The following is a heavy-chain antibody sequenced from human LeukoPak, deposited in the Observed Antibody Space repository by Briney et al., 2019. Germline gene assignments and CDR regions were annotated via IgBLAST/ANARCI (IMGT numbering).Heavy chain of an antibody. J-gene: IGHJ4*02. CDR3: ATYRQVLLPFES. D-gene: IGHD2-8*02. V-gene: IGHV3-23*01. CDR1: GLTFSRYA. CDR2: IFPSGGEI. Sequence: GGSLRLSCAASGLTFSRYAMTWVRQAPGKGLEWVSSIFPSGGEIHYADSVRGRFTISRDNSKSTLSLQMNSLRAEDTAIYYCATYRQVLLPFESWGQGTLVTVSS.